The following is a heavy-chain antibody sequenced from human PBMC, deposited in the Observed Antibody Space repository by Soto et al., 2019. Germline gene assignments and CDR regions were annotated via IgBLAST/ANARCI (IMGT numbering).Heavy chain of an antibody. D-gene: IGHD6-19*01. V-gene: IGHV1-3*01. J-gene: IGHJ3*01. CDR3: ARSRGWYALDF. Sequence: QVHLVQSGIEVKKPGASVKVSCKASGYTFSSLAIHWVRQAPGQSFEWMGWVNGGDGYTKYSQKFQGRLTLTRDTSATTAYMEMPSLTSEDTAVYYCARSRGWYALDFWGQGTMVIVSS. CDR2: VNGGDGYT. CDR1: GYTFSSLA.